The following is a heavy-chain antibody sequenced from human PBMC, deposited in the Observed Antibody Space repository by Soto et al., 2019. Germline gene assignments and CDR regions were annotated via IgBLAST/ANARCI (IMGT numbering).Heavy chain of an antibody. CDR3: ARPRGSWGNDAFDI. CDR2: IYYSGST. V-gene: IGHV4-39*01. J-gene: IGHJ3*02. D-gene: IGHD1-26*01. CDR1: GFTFSTYA. Sequence: VQLLETGGGLVQPGGSLRLSCTASGFTFSTYAMSWVRQAPGEGLEWIGSIYYSGSTYYNPSLKSRVTISVDTSKNQFSLKLSSVTAADTAVYYCARPRGSWGNDAFDIWGQGTMVTVSP.